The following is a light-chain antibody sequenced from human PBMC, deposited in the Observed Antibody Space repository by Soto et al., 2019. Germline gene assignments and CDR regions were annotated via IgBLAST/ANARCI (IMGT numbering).Light chain of an antibody. J-gene: IGKJ5*01. CDR3: QQRSNWQVT. Sequence: EIVLTQSPVTLSLSPGERATLSCRASQSVSSSLAWYQQKPGQAPRLLIYDASNRATGIPARFSGSGSGTDFTLTISSLEPEDFAVYSCQQRSNWQVTFGQGTRLEIK. CDR2: DAS. CDR1: QSVSSS. V-gene: IGKV3-11*01.